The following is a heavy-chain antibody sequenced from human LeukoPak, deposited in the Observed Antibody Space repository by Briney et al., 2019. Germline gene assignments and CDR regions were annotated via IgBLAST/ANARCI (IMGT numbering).Heavy chain of an antibody. Sequence: SETLSLTCTVSGGSFSTYYWSWIRQPPGKGLEWIGYIYYSGSTNYNPSLKSRVTISVDTSKNQFSLKLSSVTAADTAVYYCATDYYDSSGFGDAFDIWGQGTMVTVSS. V-gene: IGHV4-59*01. J-gene: IGHJ3*02. D-gene: IGHD3-22*01. CDR1: GGSFSTYY. CDR2: IYYSGST. CDR3: ATDYYDSSGFGDAFDI.